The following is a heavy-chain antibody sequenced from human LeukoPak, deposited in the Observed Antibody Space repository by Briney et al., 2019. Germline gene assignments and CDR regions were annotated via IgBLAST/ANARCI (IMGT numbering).Heavy chain of an antibody. CDR3: AKRGGSGFSRQFDY. CDR2: ISGSGATT. CDR1: GFTFSDYA. Sequence: GGSLRLSCAASGFTFSDYAMSWVRQAPGKGLEWVTSISGSGATTDYADSVKGRFSISRDNSKNTLYLQMNSLRAEDTALYFCAKRGGSGFSRQFDYWGQGTQVTVSS. J-gene: IGHJ4*02. D-gene: IGHD3-10*01. V-gene: IGHV3-23*01.